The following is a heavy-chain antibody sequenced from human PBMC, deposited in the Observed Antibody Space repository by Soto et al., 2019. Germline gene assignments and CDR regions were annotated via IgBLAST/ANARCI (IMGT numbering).Heavy chain of an antibody. D-gene: IGHD2-15*01. CDR2: ISSSSTFI. V-gene: IGHV3-48*01. CDR3: ARDSQWSFDS. Sequence: EVQLVESGGGLVQPGGSLRLSCAASGFTFSSYSVNWVRQAPGKGLEWVSYISSSSTFIFYADSVKGRFTISRDNAKNSLYLQMNSLRAEDTAVYYCARDSQWSFDSWGQGTLVTVSS. CDR1: GFTFSSYS. J-gene: IGHJ4*02.